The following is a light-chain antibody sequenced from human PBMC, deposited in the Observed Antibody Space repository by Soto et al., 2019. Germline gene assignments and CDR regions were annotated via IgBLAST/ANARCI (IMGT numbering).Light chain of an antibody. CDR1: QSVSNNH. Sequence: DIVLTQSTGTLSLSPGESATLSCRASQSVSNNHLAWYQQKPGQAPRLLIYGASNRATGIPDRFSGSWSGTDFTLTISRLEPEDFAVYYCQQYGSSGTFGQGTKVDIK. V-gene: IGKV3-20*01. J-gene: IGKJ1*01. CDR3: QQYGSSGT. CDR2: GAS.